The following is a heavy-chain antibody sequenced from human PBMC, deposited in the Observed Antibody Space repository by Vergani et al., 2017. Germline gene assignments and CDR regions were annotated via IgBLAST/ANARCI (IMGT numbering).Heavy chain of an antibody. D-gene: IGHD2-21*01. J-gene: IGHJ3*02. CDR2: MNFNSGNT. Sequence: QVQLVQSGAEVKKPGASVKVSCKASGYTFTGYAINWVRQATGQGLEWMGWMNFNSGNTGYAQKFQGRVTMTRNTYISTAYMELSSLSSEDTAVYYCAGGYVVYSPAFDIWGQGTMVTVSS. V-gene: IGHV1-8*01. CDR1: GYTFTGYA. CDR3: AGGYVVYSPAFDI.